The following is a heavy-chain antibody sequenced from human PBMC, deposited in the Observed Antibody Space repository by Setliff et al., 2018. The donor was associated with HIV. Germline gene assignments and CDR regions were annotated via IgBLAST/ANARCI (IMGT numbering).Heavy chain of an antibody. CDR2: IIPVSDTT. D-gene: IGHD3-10*01. CDR1: GGTFSSYV. V-gene: IGHV1-69*13. CDR3: VFWAHSGTWPFDY. Sequence: SVKVSCKSSGGTFSSYVINWVRQAPGQGLEWMGGIIPVSDTTNYARKFQGRVTITADASTRTAYMELSSLRSEDTAVYYRVFWAHSGTWPFDYWGQGTLVTVS. J-gene: IGHJ4*02.